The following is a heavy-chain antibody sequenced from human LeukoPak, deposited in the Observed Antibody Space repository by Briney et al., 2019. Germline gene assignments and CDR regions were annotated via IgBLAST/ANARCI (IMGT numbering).Heavy chain of an antibody. CDR1: GFTFSSYW. Sequence: GGSLRLSCAASGFTFSSYWMHWVRQAPGKGLLWVSRINSDGTTTTYADSVKGRFTISRDNAKNTLYLQMSSLRADDAAVYYCARGQATYHDYWGQGTLVSVSS. J-gene: IGHJ4*02. CDR3: ARGQATYHDY. V-gene: IGHV3-74*01. CDR2: INSDGTTT.